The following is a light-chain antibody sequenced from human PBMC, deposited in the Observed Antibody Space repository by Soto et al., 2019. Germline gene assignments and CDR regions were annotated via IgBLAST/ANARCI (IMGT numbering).Light chain of an antibody. V-gene: IGKV1-27*01. Sequence: DIQMTQSPSSLSASVGDRVTITCRASQGISNYLAWYQQQPGKVPKLLIYVASTLQSGVPSRFSGSGSGTDFTLTISSLQPEDVATYYSQKYNSAPWTFCQGTKVEIK. CDR1: QGISNY. CDR3: QKYNSAPWT. CDR2: VAS. J-gene: IGKJ1*01.